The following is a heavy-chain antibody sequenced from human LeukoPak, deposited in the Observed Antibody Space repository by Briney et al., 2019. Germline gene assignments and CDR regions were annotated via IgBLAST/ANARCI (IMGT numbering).Heavy chain of an antibody. CDR2: IYYSGST. CDR3: ARQGWFGELLSPLDY. J-gene: IGHJ4*02. V-gene: IGHV4-39*01. D-gene: IGHD3-10*01. CDR1: GGSISSSSYY. Sequence: SETLSLTCTVSGGSISSSSYYWGWIRQPPGKGLEWIGSIYYSGSTYYNPSLKSRVTISVDTSKNQFSLKLSSVTASDTAAYYCARQGWFGELLSPLDYWGQGTLVTVFS.